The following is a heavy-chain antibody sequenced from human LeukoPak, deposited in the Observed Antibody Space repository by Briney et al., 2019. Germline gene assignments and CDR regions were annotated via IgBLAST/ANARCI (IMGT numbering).Heavy chain of an antibody. Sequence: GGALRLSCAVSGFTFSNYVMSWVRQAPGKGLEWVSGIIGSGDITYYADSVKGRFTISRDNSKNTPYLQMSTLRADDTGVYYCARAARGYHYWGQGTLVTVSS. D-gene: IGHD5-12*01. CDR3: ARAARGYHY. CDR1: GFTFSNYV. CDR2: IIGSGDIT. J-gene: IGHJ4*02. V-gene: IGHV3-23*01.